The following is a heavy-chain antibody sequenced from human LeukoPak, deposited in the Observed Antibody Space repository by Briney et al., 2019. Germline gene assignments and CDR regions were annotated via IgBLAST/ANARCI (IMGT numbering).Heavy chain of an antibody. V-gene: IGHV3-23*01. J-gene: IGHJ4*02. CDR3: AGGAPTFFDY. D-gene: IGHD1-26*01. CDR1: GFIFSSHG. CDR2: ISPSGDIT. Sequence: GGSLRLSCAASGFIFSSHGMNWVRQAPGKGLEWVSGISPSGDITYYADSVKGRFTISRDNSKNTLYLQMNSLRAEDTAVYYCAGGAPTFFDYWGQGTLVTVSS.